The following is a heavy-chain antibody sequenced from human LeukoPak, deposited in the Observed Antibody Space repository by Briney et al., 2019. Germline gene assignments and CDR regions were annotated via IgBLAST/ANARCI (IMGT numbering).Heavy chain of an antibody. CDR2: MNPHSGNT. J-gene: IGHJ4*02. Sequence: GASVIVSCKASGYTFTSYDINWVRQATGQGLEWMGWMNPHSGNTGYAQKFQGRVTITMHTSISTAYMELTSLRSEDTAVYYCARGPTSNTNLYYFDYWGLGTLVTVSS. D-gene: IGHD2-2*01. V-gene: IGHV1-8*03. CDR3: ARGPTSNTNLYYFDY. CDR1: GYTFTSYD.